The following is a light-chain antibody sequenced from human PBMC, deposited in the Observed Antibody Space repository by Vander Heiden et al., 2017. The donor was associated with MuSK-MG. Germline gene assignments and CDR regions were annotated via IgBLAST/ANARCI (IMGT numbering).Light chain of an antibody. CDR2: GAF. CDR3: QQDSSWLT. Sequence: EIVLTQSPATLSVSPVERATLSCRPSQSVYSKLAWYQQKPGQAPRLLIHGAFNRANGIPDRFNGSGCGTDFTLTSNSLQSEDFAVYFVQQDSSWLTFGQGTLMEIK. CDR1: QSVYSK. J-gene: IGKJ5*01. V-gene: IGKV3-15*01.